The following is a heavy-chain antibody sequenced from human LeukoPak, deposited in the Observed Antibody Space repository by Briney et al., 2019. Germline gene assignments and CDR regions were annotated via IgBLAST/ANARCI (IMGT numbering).Heavy chain of an antibody. CDR1: GGSINSRPYS. CDR3: ARGTLYRGWSYYLDF. D-gene: IGHD6-19*01. J-gene: IGHJ4*02. Sequence: RASETLSLTCTVSGGSINSRPYSWGWIRQPPGKGLEWLGSFYYSGTTSYNPSLKSRVTISVDMSKNHFSLRLRSVTAADTAMYYCARGTLYRGWSYYLDFWGQGSQVTVSS. CDR2: FYYSGTT. V-gene: IGHV4-39*07.